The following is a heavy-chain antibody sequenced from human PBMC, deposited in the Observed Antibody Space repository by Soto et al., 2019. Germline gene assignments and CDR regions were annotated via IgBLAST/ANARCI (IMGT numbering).Heavy chain of an antibody. D-gene: IGHD3-22*01. CDR2: INAGNGNT. V-gene: IGHV1-3*01. CDR3: ANRGRAMIV. J-gene: IGHJ4*02. CDR1: GYTFTSYA. Sequence: GASVKASCKASGYTFTSYALYWVRQATGQRLEWMGWINAGNGNTKYSQKFQDRVTITRDTSASTAYMELSSLRSEDTAVYYCANRGRAMIVWGQGTLVTVTS.